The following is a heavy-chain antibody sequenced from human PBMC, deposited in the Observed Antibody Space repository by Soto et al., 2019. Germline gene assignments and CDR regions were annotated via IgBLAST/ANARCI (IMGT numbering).Heavy chain of an antibody. V-gene: IGHV4-59*08. Sequence: SSETLSLTCTVSGGSISSYYWSWIRQPPGKGLEWIGYIYYSGSTNYNPSLKSRVTISVDTSKNQFSLKLSSVTAADTAVYYCARKNTLYFDYIWGEEHWFDLWGQGTLVTVSS. D-gene: IGHD3-16*01. CDR3: ARKNTLYFDYIWGEEHWFDL. CDR2: IYYSGST. J-gene: IGHJ5*02. CDR1: GGSISSYY.